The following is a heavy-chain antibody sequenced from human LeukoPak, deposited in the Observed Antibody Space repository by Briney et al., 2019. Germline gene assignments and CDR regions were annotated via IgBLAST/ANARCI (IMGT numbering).Heavy chain of an antibody. J-gene: IGHJ4*02. CDR3: ARDSSSHFDY. CDR2: IYYSGST. D-gene: IGHD6-6*01. Sequence: SETLSLTCTVSGGSISSYYWSWIRQPAGKGLEWIGSIYYSGSTYYNPSLKSRVTISVDTSKNQFSLKLSSVTAADTAVYYCARDSSSHFDYWGQGTLVTVSS. CDR1: GGSISSYY. V-gene: IGHV4-4*07.